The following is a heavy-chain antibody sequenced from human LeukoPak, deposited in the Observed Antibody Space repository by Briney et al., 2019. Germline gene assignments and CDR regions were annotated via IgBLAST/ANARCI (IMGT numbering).Heavy chain of an antibody. V-gene: IGHV1-2*02. Sequence: GASVKVSCKASGYTFTGYYMHWLRQAPGQGLEWMGWINPNSGSTNYAQKFQGRVTMTRDTSISTAYMELTSLRSDDTAVYYCARESPRSGYYYGDDAFDIWGQGTMVTVSS. CDR2: INPNSGST. CDR1: GYTFTGYY. J-gene: IGHJ3*02. D-gene: IGHD3-22*01. CDR3: ARESPRSGYYYGDDAFDI.